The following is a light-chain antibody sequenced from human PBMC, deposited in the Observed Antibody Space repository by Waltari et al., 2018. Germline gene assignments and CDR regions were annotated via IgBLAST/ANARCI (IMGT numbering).Light chain of an antibody. V-gene: IGLV3-25*03. Sequence: SYELTQPPSVSVSPGQTARITCSGDALPKQYASWYQQKPGQAPVLVIYKDSERPSGIPDRFSGSSSGTTVTLTISGGQAEDEADYYCQSADSSGTSWVFGGGTKLTVL. CDR1: ALPKQY. CDR3: QSADSSGTSWV. J-gene: IGLJ3*02. CDR2: KDS.